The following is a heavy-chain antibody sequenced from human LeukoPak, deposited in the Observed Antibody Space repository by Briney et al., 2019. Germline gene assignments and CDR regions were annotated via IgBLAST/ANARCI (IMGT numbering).Heavy chain of an antibody. CDR1: GFTFSPYW. V-gene: IGHV3-7*03. CDR3: ARGQYTDGLSY. J-gene: IGHJ4*02. CDR2: IKPDGSEK. D-gene: IGHD5-24*01. Sequence: GGSLRLSCAASGFTFSPYWMTWVRQARGKGLEWVAIIKPDGSEKYYVDSVKGRFTISRDNAENSLFLQMNGLRPEDTAVFYCARGQYTDGLSYWGQGTLVTVSS.